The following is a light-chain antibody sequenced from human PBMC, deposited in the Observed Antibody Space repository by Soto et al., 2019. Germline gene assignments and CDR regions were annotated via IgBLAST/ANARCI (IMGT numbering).Light chain of an antibody. J-gene: IGKJ2*01. CDR2: GAS. CDR1: QSINNY. CDR3: QQSYRSPYT. Sequence: IQMTQSPSSLSASVGDSVTVTCRASQSINNYLNWYQQKPGKAPTLLIYGASSLQSGVPSRFTGGGSRTDFTLTISSLQPEDIATYYCQQSYRSPYTFGQGTKLEIK. V-gene: IGKV1-39*01.